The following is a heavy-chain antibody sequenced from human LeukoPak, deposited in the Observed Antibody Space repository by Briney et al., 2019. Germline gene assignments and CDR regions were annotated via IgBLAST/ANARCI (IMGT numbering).Heavy chain of an antibody. CDR3: ARTITMVRGVITYFDY. Sequence: GGSLRLSCAASAFTFSSYWMSWVRQAPGKGLEWVANIKQDGSEKYYVDSVKGRFTISRDNAKNSLYLQMNSLRAEDTAVYYCARTITMVRGVITYFDYWGQGTLVAVSS. D-gene: IGHD3-10*01. CDR1: AFTFSSYW. CDR2: IKQDGSEK. V-gene: IGHV3-7*04. J-gene: IGHJ4*02.